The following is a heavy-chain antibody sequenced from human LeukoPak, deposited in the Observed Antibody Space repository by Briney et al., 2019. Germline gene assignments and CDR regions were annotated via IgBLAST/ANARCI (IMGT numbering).Heavy chain of an antibody. Sequence: HSGGSLRLSCAASGFTFSSYAMSWVRQAPGKGLEWVSAISGSGGSTYYADSVKGRFTISRDNSKNTLYLQMNSLRAEDTAVYYCAKTLRAYYYDSSGPGYWGQGTLVTVSS. CDR2: ISGSGGST. V-gene: IGHV3-23*01. J-gene: IGHJ4*02. CDR3: AKTLRAYYYDSSGPGY. CDR1: GFTFSSYA. D-gene: IGHD3-22*01.